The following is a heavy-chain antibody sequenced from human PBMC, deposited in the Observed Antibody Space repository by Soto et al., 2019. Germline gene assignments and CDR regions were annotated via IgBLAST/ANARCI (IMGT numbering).Heavy chain of an antibody. Sequence: QVQLQESGPGLVKPSETLSLTCTVSGGSISSSYWSWIRQPPGKELEWIGYIYYSGSTNYNPSLKKRSATSADATNNQHSLKLSSVTAAATAVYYCARNTGFCGGGSCPFGFWGQGTLVTVSS. J-gene: IGHJ4*02. CDR1: GGSISSSY. V-gene: IGHV4-59*08. D-gene: IGHD2-15*01. CDR2: IYYSGST. CDR3: ARNTGFCGGGSCPFGF.